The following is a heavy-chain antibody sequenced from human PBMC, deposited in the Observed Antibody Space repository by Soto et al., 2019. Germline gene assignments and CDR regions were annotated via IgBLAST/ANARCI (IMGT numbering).Heavy chain of an antibody. V-gene: IGHV1-2*04. J-gene: IGHJ2*01. CDR2: INASSGDT. Sequence: ASVKVSCKASGNTVTNYAIHWVRQAPGQRLEWMGWINASSGDTNYSQKFQGWVTMTRDTSISTAYMELSRLRSDDTAVYYCARDSGRYYDSSGYYSWYFDLWGRGTLVTVSS. CDR3: ARDSGRYYDSSGYYSWYFDL. D-gene: IGHD3-22*01. CDR1: GNTVTNYA.